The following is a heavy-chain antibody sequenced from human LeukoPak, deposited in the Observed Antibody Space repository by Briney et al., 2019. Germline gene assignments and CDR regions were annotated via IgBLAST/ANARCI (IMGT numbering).Heavy chain of an antibody. D-gene: IGHD3-9*01. CDR2: IYYSGST. CDR1: GVSISSYY. J-gene: IGHJ3*02. Sequence: SETLSLTCTVSGVSISSYYWSWIRHPPGKGLEWIGYIYYSGSTNYNPSLKSRVTISVGTYKNQFSLKRSSVSAADTAVYYCARDTHCDILTGYYYDAFDIWGERTMVTVSS. CDR3: ARDTHCDILTGYYYDAFDI. V-gene: IGHV4-59*01.